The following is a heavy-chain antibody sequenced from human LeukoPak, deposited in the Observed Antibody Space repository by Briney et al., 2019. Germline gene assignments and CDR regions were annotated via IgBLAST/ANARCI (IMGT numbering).Heavy chain of an antibody. D-gene: IGHD1-26*01. CDR3: ARPSLNTGSYFDY. CDR2: ISTSSTTI. V-gene: IGHV3-48*01. Sequence: GGSLRLSCAASGFTFSSYSMNWVRQAPGKGLEWLSYISTSSTTIYYADSVKGRFTISRDNAKNSLYLQMNSLRAEDTAVYYCARPSLNTGSYFDYWGQGILVSASS. CDR1: GFTFSSYS. J-gene: IGHJ4*02.